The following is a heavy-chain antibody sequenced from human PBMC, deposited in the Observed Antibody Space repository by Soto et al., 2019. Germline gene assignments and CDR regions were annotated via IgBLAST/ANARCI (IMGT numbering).Heavy chain of an antibody. CDR1: GGSVSSTIYY. V-gene: IGHV4-61*01. Sequence: SETLSLTCTVSGGSVSSTIYYWIWLRQPPGRGLECIGYIHNNGNTNYNPSLKSRVTISVDTSKNQFSLKLSSVTAADTAVYFCERAIAVADKAPWFDPWGQGTRVT. J-gene: IGHJ5*02. CDR2: IHNNGNT. CDR3: ERAIAVADKAPWFDP. D-gene: IGHD6-19*01.